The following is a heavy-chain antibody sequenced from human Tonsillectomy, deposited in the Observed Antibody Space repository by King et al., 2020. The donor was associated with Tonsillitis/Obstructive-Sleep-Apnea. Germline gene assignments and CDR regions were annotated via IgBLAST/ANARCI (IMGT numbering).Heavy chain of an antibody. CDR2: INTNTGNP. CDR3: ARVPSLLVAPIVGLSADAFDI. D-gene: IGHD5-12*01. V-gene: IGHV7-4-1*02. J-gene: IGHJ3*02. Sequence: VQLVESGSELKKPGASVKVSCKASGYTFTSYAMNWVRQAPGQGLEWMGWINTNTGNPTYAQGFTGRFVFSLDTSVSTAYLQISSLKAEDTAVYYCARVPSLLVAPIVGLSADAFDIWGQGTMVTVSS. CDR1: GYTFTSYA.